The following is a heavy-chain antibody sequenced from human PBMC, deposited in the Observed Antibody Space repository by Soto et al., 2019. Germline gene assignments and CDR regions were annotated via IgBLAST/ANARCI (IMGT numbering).Heavy chain of an antibody. D-gene: IGHD6-13*01. J-gene: IGHJ5*02. CDR3: AGVVIAAAGHLGFDP. V-gene: IGHV4-4*02. Sequence: PSETLSLTCTVSGGSISSSNWWSSVRQPPGKGLEWIGEIYHSGSTNYNPSLKSRVTIPVDKWKNQLSLKLSSVTGADTAVYYCAGVVIAAAGHLGFDPWAQGALVTVSA. CDR1: GGSISSSNW. CDR2: IYHSGST.